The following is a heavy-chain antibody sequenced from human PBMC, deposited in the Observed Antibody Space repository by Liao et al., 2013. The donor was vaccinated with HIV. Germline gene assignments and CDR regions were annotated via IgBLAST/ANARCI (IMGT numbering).Heavy chain of an antibody. Sequence: QLQLQESGPGLVKPSETLSLTCTVFGGSISSAVYFWGWVRQPPGKGLEWIGHMYYTGSTYYIPSLKSRLFISVDTSKNQFFLRLNSVTAADTAVYYCASLSAYGGQPPYFDYWGPGSLVTVSS. V-gene: IGHV4-39*07. CDR2: MYYTGST. CDR3: ASLSAYGGQPPYFDY. J-gene: IGHJ4*02. CDR1: GGSISSAVYF. D-gene: IGHD4-23*01.